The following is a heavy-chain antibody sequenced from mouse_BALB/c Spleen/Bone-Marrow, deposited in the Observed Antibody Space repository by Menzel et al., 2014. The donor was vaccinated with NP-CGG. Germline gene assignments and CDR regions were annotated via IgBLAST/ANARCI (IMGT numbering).Heavy chain of an antibody. D-gene: IGHD3-3*01. J-gene: IGHJ1*01. Sequence: VQLQQSGAELVRPGSSVKISCKASGYAFSGYWMNWVKQRPGQGLEWIGQIYPGDGDTNYNGKFKGKATLTADKSSSTAYMQLSSLTSEDSAVYFCARSQGGYWYFNVWGAGTTVTVSS. CDR1: GYAFSGYW. CDR2: IYPGDGDT. CDR3: ARSQGGYWYFNV. V-gene: IGHV1-80*01.